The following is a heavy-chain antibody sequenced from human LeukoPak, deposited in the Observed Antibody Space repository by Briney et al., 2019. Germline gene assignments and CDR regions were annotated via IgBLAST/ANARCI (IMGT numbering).Heavy chain of an antibody. CDR2: ISYDGTNE. CDR1: GFTFSSYG. J-gene: IGHJ4*02. D-gene: IGHD3-22*01. Sequence: GGSLRLSCAASGFTFSSYGMFWVRQAPGKGLEWVAVISYDGTNEDYRDSVKGRFTISRDNSKNTLYLQMDSLRAEDTAVYYCARARNNYDISGYSALDYWGQGALVTVSS. CDR3: ARARNNYDISGYSALDY. V-gene: IGHV3-33*07.